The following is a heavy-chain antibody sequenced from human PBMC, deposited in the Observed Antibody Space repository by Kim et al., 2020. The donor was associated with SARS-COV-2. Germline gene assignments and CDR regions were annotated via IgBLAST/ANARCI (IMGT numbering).Heavy chain of an antibody. D-gene: IGHD3-9*01. CDR3: ARGRYFDWLSEGEYYFDY. Sequence: GGSLRLSCAASGFTFSSYGMHWVRQAPGKGLEWVAVISYDGSNKYYADSVKGRFTISRDNSKNTLYLQMNSLRADDTAVYYCARGRYFDWLSEGEYYFDYWGQGTLVTVSS. J-gene: IGHJ4*02. CDR1: GFTFSSYG. V-gene: IGHV3-33*05. CDR2: ISYDGSNK.